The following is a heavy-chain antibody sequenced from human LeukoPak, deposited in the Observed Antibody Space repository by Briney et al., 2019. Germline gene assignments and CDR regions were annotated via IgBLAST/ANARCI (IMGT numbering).Heavy chain of an antibody. CDR3: AREYSSSSGRAFDI. V-gene: IGHV3-48*02. D-gene: IGHD6-6*01. CDR2: ISSSSSTI. J-gene: IGHJ3*02. Sequence: GGSLRLPCAASGFTLSTYTMNWVRQAPGKGLQWFSYISSSSSTIYYADSVKGRFTISRDNAKNSLYLQMNSLRDEDTAVYYRAREYSSSSGRAFDIWGQGTMVTVSS. CDR1: GFTLSTYT.